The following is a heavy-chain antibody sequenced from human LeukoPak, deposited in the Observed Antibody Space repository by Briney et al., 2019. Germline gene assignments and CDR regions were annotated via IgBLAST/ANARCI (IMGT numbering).Heavy chain of an antibody. CDR3: ARVGDFWSGYYTGRCMDV. CDR1: GYTFTSYG. V-gene: IGHV1-18*01. Sequence: ASVKVSCKASGYTFTSYGISWVRQAPGQGLEWMGCISAYNGNTNYAQKLQGRVTMTTDTSTSTAYMELRSLRSDDTAVYYCARVGDFWSGYYTGRCMDVWGKGTTVTVSS. J-gene: IGHJ6*03. D-gene: IGHD3-3*01. CDR2: ISAYNGNT.